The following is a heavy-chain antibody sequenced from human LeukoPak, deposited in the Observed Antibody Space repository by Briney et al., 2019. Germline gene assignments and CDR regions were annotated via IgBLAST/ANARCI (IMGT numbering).Heavy chain of an antibody. J-gene: IGHJ2*01. CDR2: ISSSGGTI. Sequence: GGSLRLSCAASGFTFSSYEMNWVRQAPGKGLEWVSYISSSGGTIYYADSVKGRFTISRDNAKNSLYLQMNSLRADDTAVYYCARDRDSRWDFDLWGRGTLVTVSS. CDR1: GFTFSSYE. V-gene: IGHV3-48*03. D-gene: IGHD3-22*01. CDR3: ARDRDSRWDFDL.